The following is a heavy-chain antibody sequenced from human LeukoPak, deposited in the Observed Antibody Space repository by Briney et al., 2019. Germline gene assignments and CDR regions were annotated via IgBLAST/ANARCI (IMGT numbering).Heavy chain of an antibody. D-gene: IGHD2-2*01. Sequence: GASVKVSCKASGYTFTSYGISWVRQAPGQGLEWMGWISAYNGNTNYAQKLQGRVTMTTDTSTSTAYMELRSLRSDDTAVYYCARVGYCSSTSCYPLNGDYYYYMDVWGKGTTVTVSS. CDR2: ISAYNGNT. CDR3: ARVGYCSSTSCYPLNGDYYYYMDV. V-gene: IGHV1-18*01. CDR1: GYTFTSYG. J-gene: IGHJ6*03.